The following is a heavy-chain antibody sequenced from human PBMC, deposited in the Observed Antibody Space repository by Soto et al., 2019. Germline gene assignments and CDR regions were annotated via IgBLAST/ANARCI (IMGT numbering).Heavy chain of an antibody. D-gene: IGHD3-10*01. V-gene: IGHV2-5*02. Sequence: QITLKESGPTLVRPTQTLTLTCTFSGFSLRSSGVGVGWIRQPPGKALEWLALIYWDDDKRYSPSLKSRLTITTDTSKNQVVLTLTKLDTVDTATYYCARGGWTTYYSPDFDYWGQGAQVTVSS. CDR2: IYWDDDK. CDR3: ARGGWTTYYSPDFDY. J-gene: IGHJ4*02. CDR1: GFSLRSSGVG.